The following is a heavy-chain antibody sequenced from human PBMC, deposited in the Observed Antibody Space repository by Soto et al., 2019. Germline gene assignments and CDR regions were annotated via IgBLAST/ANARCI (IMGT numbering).Heavy chain of an antibody. CDR1: GFTFSSYG. CDR3: AREDYGDYGFDY. CDR2: INSDGSST. D-gene: IGHD4-17*01. J-gene: IGHJ4*02. V-gene: IGHV3-74*01. Sequence: EVQLVESGGGVVQPGGSLRLSCAASGFTFSSYGMHWVRQAPGKGLVWVSRINSDGSSTSYADSVKGRFTISRDNAKNTLYLQMNSLRAEDTAVYYCAREDYGDYGFDYWGQGTLVTVSS.